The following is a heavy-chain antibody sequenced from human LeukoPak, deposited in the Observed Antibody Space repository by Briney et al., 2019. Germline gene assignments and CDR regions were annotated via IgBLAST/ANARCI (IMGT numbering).Heavy chain of an antibody. CDR3: ARIYCSSTSCYAPP. J-gene: IGHJ5*02. Sequence: SETLSLTCAVYGGSFSGYYWSWIRQPPGKGLEWIGEINHSGSTNYNPSLKSRVTISVDTSKNQFSLKLSSVTAADTAVYYCARIYCSSTSCYAPPWGQGTLVTVSS. D-gene: IGHD2-2*01. V-gene: IGHV4-34*01. CDR2: INHSGST. CDR1: GGSFSGYY.